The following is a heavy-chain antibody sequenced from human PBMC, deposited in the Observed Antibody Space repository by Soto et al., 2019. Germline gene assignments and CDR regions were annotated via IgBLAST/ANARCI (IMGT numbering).Heavy chain of an antibody. CDR3: ARDRVLRFLEWLVPEYYFDY. Sequence: GGSLRLSCAASGFTFSSYGMHWVRQAPGKGLEWVAVIWYDGSNKYYADSVKGRFTISRDNSKNTLYLQMNSLRAEDTAVYYCARDRVLRFLEWLVPEYYFDYWGQGTLVTVSS. CDR1: GFTFSSYG. D-gene: IGHD3-3*01. J-gene: IGHJ4*02. V-gene: IGHV3-33*01. CDR2: IWYDGSNK.